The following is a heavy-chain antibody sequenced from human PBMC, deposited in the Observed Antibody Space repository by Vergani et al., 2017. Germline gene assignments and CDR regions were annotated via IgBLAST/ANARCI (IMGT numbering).Heavy chain of an antibody. J-gene: IGHJ6*03. Sequence: QVQLQESGPGLVKPSETLSLTCAVSGYSISSGYYWGWIRQPPGKGLEWIGSIYHSGSTSYNPSLKSRVTISVDTSKNQFSLKLSSVTAADTAVYYCARNAPYYYGSGIYFYYYYMDVWGKGTTVTVSS. CDR3: ARNAPYYYGSGIYFYYYYMDV. CDR1: GYSISSGYY. CDR2: IYHSGST. V-gene: IGHV4-38-2*01. D-gene: IGHD3-10*01.